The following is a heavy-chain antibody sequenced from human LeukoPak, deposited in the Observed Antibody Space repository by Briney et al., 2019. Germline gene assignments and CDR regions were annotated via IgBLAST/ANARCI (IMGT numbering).Heavy chain of an antibody. CDR1: GGSISNYY. CDR3: ARDAGYRSRLNYFDP. CDR2: VYYTGTT. J-gene: IGHJ5*02. Sequence: PSETLSLTCTVSGGSISNYYLSWLRQSPGKELEWIAHVYYTGTTIYSPPLKSRLTVSVDPSKNQFSLNLSSVTAADTAVYYCARDAGYRSRLNYFDPWGQGTLVTVSS. V-gene: IGHV4-59*01. D-gene: IGHD5-24*01.